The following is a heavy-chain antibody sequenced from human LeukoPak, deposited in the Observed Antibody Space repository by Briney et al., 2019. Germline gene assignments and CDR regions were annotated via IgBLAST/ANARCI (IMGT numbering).Heavy chain of an antibody. Sequence: SETLSLTCTVSGGSISSYYWSWIRQPPGKGLEWIGYTYYSGSTNYNPSLKSRVTISVDTSKNQFSLKLSSVTAADTAVYYCARGYCSGGSCRFDYWGQGTLVTVSS. CDR2: TYYSGST. CDR1: GGSISSYY. V-gene: IGHV4-59*01. J-gene: IGHJ4*02. CDR3: ARGYCSGGSCRFDY. D-gene: IGHD2-15*01.